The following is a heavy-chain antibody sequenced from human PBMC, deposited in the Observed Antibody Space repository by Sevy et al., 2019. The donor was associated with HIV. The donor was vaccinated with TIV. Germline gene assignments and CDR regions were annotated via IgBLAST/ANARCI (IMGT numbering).Heavy chain of an antibody. V-gene: IGHV3-74*01. CDR3: ARGAAAGTSDY. D-gene: IGHD6-13*01. CDR1: GFTFRSYW. Sequence: GGSLRLSCAASGFTFRSYWMHWVRQAPGKGLVWVSRVNSDGSSTSYADSVKGRFTISRVNAKNTLYLQMNSLRADDTAVYYCARGAAAGTSDYWGQGTLVTVSS. CDR2: VNSDGSST. J-gene: IGHJ4*02.